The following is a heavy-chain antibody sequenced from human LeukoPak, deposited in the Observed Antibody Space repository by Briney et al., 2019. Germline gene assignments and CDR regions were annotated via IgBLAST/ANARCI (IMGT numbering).Heavy chain of an antibody. V-gene: IGHV3-21*01. CDR2: IKSNSRNI. Sequence: GSLRLSCAASGFTFSDYSMNWVRQAPGKGLEWVSSIKSNSRNIYYADSVKGRFTISRDNAKNSLYLQMNSLRAEDTAVYYCARGAPSNYWGQGTLVTVSS. J-gene: IGHJ4*02. CDR1: GFTFSDYS. CDR3: ARGAPSNY.